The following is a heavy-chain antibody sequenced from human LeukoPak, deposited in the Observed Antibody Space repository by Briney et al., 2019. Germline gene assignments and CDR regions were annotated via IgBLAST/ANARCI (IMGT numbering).Heavy chain of an antibody. CDR3: ASATVVTPSLFDY. CDR1: GGSISSYY. D-gene: IGHD4-23*01. J-gene: IGHJ4*02. CDR2: IYTSGST. V-gene: IGHV4-4*07. Sequence: ETLSLTCTVSGGSISSYYWSWIRQPAGKGLEWIGRIYTSGSTNYNPSLKSRVTISVDTSKNQFSLKLSSVTAADTAVYYCASATVVTPSLFDYWGQGTLVTVSS.